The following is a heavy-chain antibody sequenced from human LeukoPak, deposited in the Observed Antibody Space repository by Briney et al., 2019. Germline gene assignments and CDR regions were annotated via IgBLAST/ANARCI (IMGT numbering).Heavy chain of an antibody. CDR2: IYSGGST. D-gene: IGHD5-12*01. CDR3: AKDHRGGEWLRLHGTFDY. Sequence: GGSLRLSCAASGFTVSSNYMSWVRQAPGKGLEWVSVIYSGGSTYYADSVKGQFTISRDNSKNTLYLQMNSLRAEDTAVYYCAKDHRGGEWLRLHGTFDYWGQGTLVTVSS. CDR1: GFTVSSNY. J-gene: IGHJ4*02. V-gene: IGHV3-53*01.